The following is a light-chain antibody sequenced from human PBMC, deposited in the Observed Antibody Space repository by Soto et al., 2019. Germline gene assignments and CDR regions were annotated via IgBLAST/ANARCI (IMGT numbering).Light chain of an antibody. V-gene: IGKV3-11*01. CDR1: QSVSSS. J-gene: IGKJ1*01. Sequence: EVVVTQSPDTLSLSPGETATLSCRASQSVSSSVAWYQHKPGQSPRLVVYSGDKRAPGIPPRFSGSGSGTDFTLTISRLESEDFAIYYCQQRYSWLQAFGPGTKVEVK. CDR2: SGD. CDR3: QQRYSWLQA.